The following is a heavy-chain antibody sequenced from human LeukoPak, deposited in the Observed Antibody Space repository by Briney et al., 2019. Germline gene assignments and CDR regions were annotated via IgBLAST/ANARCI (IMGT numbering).Heavy chain of an antibody. CDR3: AKDGPIVVVPAARAASYYFDY. J-gene: IGHJ4*02. CDR1: GFTFSSYE. Sequence: GGSLRLSCAASGFTFSSYEMNWVRQAPGKGLEWVSYISSSGSTIYYADSVKGRFTISRDNSKNTLYLQMNSLRAEDTAVYYCAKDGPIVVVPAARAASYYFDYWGQGILVTVSS. CDR2: ISSSGSTI. V-gene: IGHV3-48*03. D-gene: IGHD2-2*01.